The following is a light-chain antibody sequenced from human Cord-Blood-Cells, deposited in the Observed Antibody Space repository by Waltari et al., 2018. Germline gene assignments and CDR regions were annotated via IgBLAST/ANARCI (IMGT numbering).Light chain of an antibody. CDR1: SRDGGSSYH. J-gene: IGLJ2*01. CDR3: CSYAGSSTLV. V-gene: IGLV2-23*01. CDR2: EGS. Sequence: QSALPQPASVSGSPGQSITISCTGTSRDGGSSYHVSWYQQHPGKAPKLMVYEGSKRPSGVSNRFSGSKSGNTASLTISGLQAEDEADYYCCSYAGSSTLVFGGGTKLTVL.